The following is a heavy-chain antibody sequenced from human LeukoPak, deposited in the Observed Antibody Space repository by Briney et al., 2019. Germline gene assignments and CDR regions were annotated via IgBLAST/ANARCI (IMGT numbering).Heavy chain of an antibody. Sequence: GGSLRLSCAASGFTFSSYSMNWVRQAPGKGLEWVSSISSSSSYIYYADSVKGRFTISRDNAKNSLYLQMNSLRAEDTAVYYCAKDDIIFDCLFDYGGRGPLVPAPS. J-gene: IGHJ4*02. D-gene: IGHD3-9*01. CDR2: ISSSSSYI. CDR1: GFTFSSYS. CDR3: AKDDIIFDCLFDY. V-gene: IGHV3-21*01.